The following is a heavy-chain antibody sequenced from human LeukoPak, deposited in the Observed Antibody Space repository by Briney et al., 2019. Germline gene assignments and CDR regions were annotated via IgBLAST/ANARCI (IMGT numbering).Heavy chain of an antibody. Sequence: PGGSLRLSCAASGFTFSSYAMSWVRQAPGKGLEWVSGISWNSGSIGYADSVKGRFTISRDNAKNSVYLQMNSLRAEDTALYYCVKVRGYSYGYYDYWGQGTLVTVSS. CDR2: ISWNSGSI. V-gene: IGHV3-9*01. D-gene: IGHD5-18*01. J-gene: IGHJ4*02. CDR3: VKVRGYSYGYYDY. CDR1: GFTFSSYA.